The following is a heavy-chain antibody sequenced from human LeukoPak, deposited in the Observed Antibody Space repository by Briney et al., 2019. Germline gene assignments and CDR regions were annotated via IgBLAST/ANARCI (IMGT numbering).Heavy chain of an antibody. D-gene: IGHD2-15*01. CDR2: IWYDGSNK. V-gene: IGHV3-33*06. CDR3: AKQLGYCSDGSCYFPY. J-gene: IGHJ4*02. CDR1: GFTLSSYW. Sequence: GGSLRLSCVASGFTLSSYWMSWVRQAPGKGLEGVAVIWYDGSNKYYADSVKGRFTISRDNSKNTLYLQMNSLRAEDTAVYYCAKQLGYCSDGSCYFPYWGQGTLVTVSS.